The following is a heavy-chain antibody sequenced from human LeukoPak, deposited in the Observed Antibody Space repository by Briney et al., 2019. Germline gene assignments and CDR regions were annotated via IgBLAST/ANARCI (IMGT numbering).Heavy chain of an antibody. D-gene: IGHD6-13*01. CDR2: INTDGSST. Sequence: GGSLRLSCAASGFTFSSYWMHWVRQAPGKGLVWVSRINTDGSSTSYADSVKGRFTISRDNAKNTLYLQMNSLRAEDTAVYYCARDCGLAAAGHPEGFDYWGQGTLVTVSS. J-gene: IGHJ4*02. CDR3: ARDCGLAAAGHPEGFDY. V-gene: IGHV3-74*01. CDR1: GFTFSSYW.